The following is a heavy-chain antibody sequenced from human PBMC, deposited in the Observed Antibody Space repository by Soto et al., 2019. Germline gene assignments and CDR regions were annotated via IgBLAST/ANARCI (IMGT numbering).Heavy chain of an antibody. Sequence: ASVKVSCKASGYTCSRYGIRWVRQAPGQGLEWMGWISGYNGDTNYAQKFQGRVSMTIDTSTTTAYMELRSLTSEDTAVYYCAKNGQPPYYYYGLDVWGQGTKVTVSS. V-gene: IGHV1-18*01. CDR2: ISGYNGDT. D-gene: IGHD2-8*01. CDR3: AKNGQPPYYYYGLDV. J-gene: IGHJ6*02. CDR1: GYTCSRYG.